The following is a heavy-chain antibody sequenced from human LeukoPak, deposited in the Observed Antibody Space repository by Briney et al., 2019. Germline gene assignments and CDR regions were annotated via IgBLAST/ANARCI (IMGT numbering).Heavy chain of an antibody. D-gene: IGHD5-12*01. V-gene: IGHV1-8*01. CDR2: MNPNSGKS. CDR1: GYSFTTHD. CDR3: ARESGLTDNWLDS. J-gene: IGHJ5*01. Sequence: ASVQFSFQASGYSFTTHDINWVRPSTGQGLEWMGWMNPNSGKSGYAQKFQGRVTMTRDTSISTVYMELSSLGSDDTAVYYCARESGLTDNWLDSWGQGTLVIVSS.